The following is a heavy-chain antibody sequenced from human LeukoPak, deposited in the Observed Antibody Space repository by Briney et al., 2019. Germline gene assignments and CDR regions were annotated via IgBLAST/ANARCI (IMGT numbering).Heavy chain of an antibody. CDR1: GGSISSYY. CDR2: MSYSGST. J-gene: IGHJ3*02. V-gene: IGHV4-59*01. D-gene: IGHD5-24*01. CDR3: AREEMAATPRRIGAFDI. Sequence: SETLSLTCTVSGGSISSYYWSWIRQPPGKGLEWIGYMSYSGSTNYNPSLKSRVTISVDTSKNQFSLRLTSVTAADTAVYYCAREEMAATPRRIGAFDIWGHGTMVTVSS.